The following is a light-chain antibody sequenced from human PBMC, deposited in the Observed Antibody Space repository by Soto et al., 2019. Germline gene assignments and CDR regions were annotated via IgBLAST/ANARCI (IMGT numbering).Light chain of an antibody. Sequence: EIVLTQSPGTLSLSPGERATLSCRASQSVSSSYLAWYQQKPGQAPRLLIYGASSRATGIPDRFSGSGSGTDFTLTISRLEPEELAVYYCQQYGISTWTFVQGTKVEIK. CDR3: QQYGISTWT. V-gene: IGKV3-20*01. CDR1: QSVSSSY. J-gene: IGKJ1*01. CDR2: GAS.